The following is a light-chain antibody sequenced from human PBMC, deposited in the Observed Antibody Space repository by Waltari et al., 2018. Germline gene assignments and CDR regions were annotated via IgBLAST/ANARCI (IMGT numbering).Light chain of an antibody. V-gene: IGKV3-11*01. CDR3: QHRSSWPLT. Sequence: EIVLTQSPATLSLSPRDRATLSCRASQSVNNKLAWYQQKPGQAPRLLIYDASTRATGVPARFSGSGSGTDLTLSISSLEPEDFAVYYCQHRSSWPLTFGGGTKLEIK. CDR2: DAS. CDR1: QSVNNK. J-gene: IGKJ4*01.